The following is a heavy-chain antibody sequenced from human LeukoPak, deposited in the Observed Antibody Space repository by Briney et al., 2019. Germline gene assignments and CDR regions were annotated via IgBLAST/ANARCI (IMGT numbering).Heavy chain of an antibody. D-gene: IGHD3-10*01. CDR1: GITFSTAW. J-gene: IGHJ5*02. CDR2: IKSKIGGATA. V-gene: IGHV3-15*01. Sequence: GGSLRLSCAASGITFSTAWMSWFRQAPGKGLEWVGRIKSKIGGATADYAAPVKDRFTISRDDSKNTLYLQMNSLKTEDTAVYYCDTDRAWFDPWGQGTLVTVSS. CDR3: DTDRAWFDP.